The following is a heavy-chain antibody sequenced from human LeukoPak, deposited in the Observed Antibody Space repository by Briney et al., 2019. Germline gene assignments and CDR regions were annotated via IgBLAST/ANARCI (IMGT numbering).Heavy chain of an antibody. V-gene: IGHV4-59*01. Sequence: SETLSLTCTVSGGSISSYYWSWIRQPPGKGLEWIGYIYYSGSTNYNPSLKSRVTISVDTSKNQFSLKLSSVTAADTAVYYCARFYYYDRGFDYWGQGTLVTVSS. CDR1: GGSISSYY. CDR2: IYYSGST. J-gene: IGHJ4*02. CDR3: ARFYYYDRGFDY. D-gene: IGHD3-22*01.